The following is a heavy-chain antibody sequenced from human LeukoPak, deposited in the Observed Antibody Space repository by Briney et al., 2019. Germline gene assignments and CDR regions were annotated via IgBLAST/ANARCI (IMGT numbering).Heavy chain of an antibody. CDR3: VPYCSSTSCYTGP. CDR1: GFTFSSYG. CDR2: IRYDGGNK. V-gene: IGHV3-30*02. J-gene: IGHJ5*02. D-gene: IGHD2-2*02. Sequence: GGSLRLSCAASGFTFSSYGMHWVRQAAGKGLEWVAFIRYDGGNKYYADSVKGRFTISRDNSKNTLYLQMNSLRAEDTAVYYCVPYCSSTSCYTGPWGQGTLVTVSS.